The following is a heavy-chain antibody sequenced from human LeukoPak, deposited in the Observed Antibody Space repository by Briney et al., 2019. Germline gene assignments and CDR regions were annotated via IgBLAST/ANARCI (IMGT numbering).Heavy chain of an antibody. CDR3: ARDSGGSNLGDF. J-gene: IGHJ4*02. V-gene: IGHV3-30*04. D-gene: IGHD7-27*01. Sequence: GGSLRLSCAASGFTFSSYAMHWVRQAPGKGLEWVAVISYDGSNKYYADSVKGRFTISRDNSKNTLYLQMNSLRAEDTAVYYCARDSGGSNLGDFWGQGTLVTVSS. CDR1: GFTFSSYA. CDR2: ISYDGSNK.